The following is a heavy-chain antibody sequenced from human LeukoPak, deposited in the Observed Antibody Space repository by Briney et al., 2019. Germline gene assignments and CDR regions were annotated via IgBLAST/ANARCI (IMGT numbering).Heavy chain of an antibody. CDR1: GFTFSGYW. J-gene: IGHJ4*02. Sequence: GGSLRLSCAASGFTFSGYWMHWVRQAPGKGLVWVSRINGDGSSTTYADSVKGRFTISRDNAKNTLYLQMNSLRAEDTAVYYCARGGSGSYVQPGDYWGQGTLVTVSS. V-gene: IGHV3-74*01. CDR2: INGDGSST. D-gene: IGHD3-10*01. CDR3: ARGGSGSYVQPGDY.